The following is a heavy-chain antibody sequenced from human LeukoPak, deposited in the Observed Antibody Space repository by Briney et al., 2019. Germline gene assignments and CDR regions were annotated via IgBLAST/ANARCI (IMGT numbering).Heavy chain of an antibody. D-gene: IGHD5-12*01. J-gene: IGHJ4*02. CDR2: ISWDGGST. CDR1: GFTFDDYA. Sequence: PGGSLRLSCAASGFTFDDYAMHWVRQAPGKGLEWVSLISWDGGSTYYADSVKGRFTISRDNSKNSLYLQMNSLRAEDAALYYCAKGYSGYDYSEGEIDFDYWGQGTLVTVSS. V-gene: IGHV3-43D*04. CDR3: AKGYSGYDYSEGEIDFDY.